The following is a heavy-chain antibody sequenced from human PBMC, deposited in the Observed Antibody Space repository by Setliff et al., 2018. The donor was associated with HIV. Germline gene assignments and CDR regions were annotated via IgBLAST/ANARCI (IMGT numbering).Heavy chain of an antibody. CDR3: ARGQRRVVPAAD. Sequence: ASVKVSCKASGYTFTNYDINWVRQAPGQGLEWMGWMNPNSGNTGYAQKLQGRVTMTTDTSTSTAYMELRSLRSDDTAVYYCARGQRRVVPAADWGQGTLVTVSS. CDR1: GYTFTNYD. CDR2: MNPNSGNT. J-gene: IGHJ4*02. V-gene: IGHV1-8*02. D-gene: IGHD2-2*01.